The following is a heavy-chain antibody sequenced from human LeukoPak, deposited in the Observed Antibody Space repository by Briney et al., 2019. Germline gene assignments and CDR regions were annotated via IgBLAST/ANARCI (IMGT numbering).Heavy chain of an antibody. Sequence: GGSLRLSCAASGFTFDDYAMHWVRQAPGKGLEWVSGISWNSGSIGYADSVKGRFTISRDNAKNSLYLQMNSLRAEDMALYYCAKDIRYYYDSSGYYDYWGRGTLVTVSS. J-gene: IGHJ4*02. CDR3: AKDIRYYYDSSGYYDY. CDR2: ISWNSGSI. D-gene: IGHD3-22*01. V-gene: IGHV3-9*03. CDR1: GFTFDDYA.